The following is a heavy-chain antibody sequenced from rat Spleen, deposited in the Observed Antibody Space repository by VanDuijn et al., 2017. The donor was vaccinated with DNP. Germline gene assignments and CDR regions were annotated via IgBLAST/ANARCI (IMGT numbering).Heavy chain of an antibody. Sequence: EVQLVESGGGLVQPKDSLKISCAASGFTFSDTDMYWVRQAPGKGLEWVASITTGGEITYYPDSVKGRFTVSRDHATNTLYLRLNSLRSEDTATYYCASGFGWFAYWGQGTLVTVSS. V-gene: IGHV5-25*01. CDR1: GFTFSDTD. CDR3: ASGFGWFAY. J-gene: IGHJ3*01. CDR2: ITTGGEIT. D-gene: IGHD4-1*01.